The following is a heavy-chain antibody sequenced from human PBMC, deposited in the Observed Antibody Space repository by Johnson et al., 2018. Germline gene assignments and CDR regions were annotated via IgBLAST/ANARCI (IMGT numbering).Heavy chain of an antibody. CDR1: GYTYTNYY. D-gene: IGHD5-18*01. CDR2: INPKSGGA. CDR3: ARAGDVDTPLSHVLIFNS. J-gene: IGHJ4*02. V-gene: IGHV1-2*04. Sequence: QVQLVQSGAEVPKPGASVRVSCKASGYTYTNYYIHWVRQAPGQGLEWMGWINPKSGGADYAQKFQGWVTMTRDTSISTAYMEVRRLTSDDTAVYYCARAGDVDTPLSHVLIFNSWGQGTLVTVS.